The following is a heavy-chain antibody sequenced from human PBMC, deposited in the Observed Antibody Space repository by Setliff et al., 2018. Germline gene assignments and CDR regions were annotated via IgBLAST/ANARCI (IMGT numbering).Heavy chain of an antibody. CDR2: IYTSGST. V-gene: IGHV4-4*07. CDR3: ARVSTVTTWPYYYYMDV. D-gene: IGHD4-4*01. Sequence: SETLSLTCTVSGGSISSYYWSWIRQPAGKGLEWIGRIYTSGSTNYNPSLKSRVTMSVDTSKDQFSLKLGSVTAADTAVYYCARVSTVTTWPYYYYMDVWGKGTTVTVSS. CDR1: GGSISSYY. J-gene: IGHJ6*03.